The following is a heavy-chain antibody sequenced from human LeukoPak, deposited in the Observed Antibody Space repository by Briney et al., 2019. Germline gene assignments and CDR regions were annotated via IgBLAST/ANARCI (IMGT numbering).Heavy chain of an antibody. Sequence: GGSLRLSCAASGFSVSDNYMHWVRQAPGKGLEWVSAFYSDGRTYYADSVRGRFSISRDDSKNTLYLQMNSLRVEDTTVYYCAKDLGTSGWYCDYWGQGTLVTVSS. V-gene: IGHV3-53*01. CDR1: GFSVSDNY. J-gene: IGHJ4*02. D-gene: IGHD6-19*01. CDR2: FYSDGRT. CDR3: AKDLGTSGWYCDY.